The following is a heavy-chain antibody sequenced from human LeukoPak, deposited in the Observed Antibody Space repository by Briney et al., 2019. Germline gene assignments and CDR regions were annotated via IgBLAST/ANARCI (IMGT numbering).Heavy chain of an antibody. V-gene: IGHV4-39*01. CDR1: GGSISSSSYY. CDR2: IYYSGST. Sequence: SETLSLTCTVSGGSISSSSYYWGWIRQPPGKGLEWIGSIYYSGSTYYNPSLKSRVTISVDTSKNQFSLKLSSVTAADTAVYYCARQQWLVLRRRFDDAFDIWGQGTMVTVSS. CDR3: ARQQWLVLRRRFDDAFDI. D-gene: IGHD6-19*01. J-gene: IGHJ3*02.